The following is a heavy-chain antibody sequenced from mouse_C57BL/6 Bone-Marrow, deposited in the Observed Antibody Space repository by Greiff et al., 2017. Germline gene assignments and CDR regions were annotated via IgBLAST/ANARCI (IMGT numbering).Heavy chain of an antibody. CDR2: IRNKANGYTT. CDR1: GFTFTDYY. CDR3: ARTANWDPYWYFDV. D-gene: IGHD4-1*01. J-gene: IGHJ1*03. Sequence: EVKLMESGGGLVQPGGSLSLSCAASGFTFTDYYMSWVRQPPGKALEWLGFIRNKANGYTTEYSASVKGRFTISRDNSQSILYLQMNALRAEDSATYYCARTANWDPYWYFDVWGTGTTVTVSS. V-gene: IGHV7-3*01.